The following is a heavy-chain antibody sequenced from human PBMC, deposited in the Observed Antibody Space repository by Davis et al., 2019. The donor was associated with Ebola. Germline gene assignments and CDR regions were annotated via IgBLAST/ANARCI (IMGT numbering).Heavy chain of an antibody. D-gene: IGHD2-8*02. J-gene: IGHJ6*02. V-gene: IGHV3-11*01. CDR1: GFTFSDYY. CDR3: ARGLYWPNYYYYGMDV. CDR2: ISSSGSTI. Sequence: GESLKISCAASGFTFSDYYMSWIRQAPGKRLEWVSYISSSGSTIYYADSVKGRFTISRDNAKNSLYLQMNSLRAEDTAVYYCARGLYWPNYYYYGMDVWGQGTTVTVSS.